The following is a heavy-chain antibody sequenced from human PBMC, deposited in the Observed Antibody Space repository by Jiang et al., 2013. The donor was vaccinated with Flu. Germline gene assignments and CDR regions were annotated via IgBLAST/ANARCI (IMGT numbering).Heavy chain of an antibody. Sequence: LLKPSETLSLTCAVYGGSFSGYSWSWIRQPPGKGLEWIGEILHSGSTKYNPSLKSRVTMSLDTSKNQFSLKLSSVTAADTAVYYCARVGNWNGYYTCWFDPVGPGNPGHRLL. CDR2: ILHSGST. CDR1: GGSFSGYS. J-gene: IGHJ5*02. V-gene: IGHV4-34*12. CDR3: ARVGNWNGYYTCWFDP. D-gene: IGHD3-3*01.